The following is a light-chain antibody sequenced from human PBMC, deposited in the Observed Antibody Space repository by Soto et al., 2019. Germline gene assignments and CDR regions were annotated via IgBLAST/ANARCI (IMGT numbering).Light chain of an antibody. J-gene: IGKJ2*01. Sequence: EIVLXQXPXXLSLSPGERATLSCRASQSVSSSYLAWYQQKPGQAPRLLIYGALNRATGIPDRFSASGSGTDFTLTISRLEPEDFAMYYCQQYGSSPPYTFGQGTKLEIK. CDR1: QSVSSSY. CDR2: GAL. CDR3: QQYGSSPPYT. V-gene: IGKV3-20*01.